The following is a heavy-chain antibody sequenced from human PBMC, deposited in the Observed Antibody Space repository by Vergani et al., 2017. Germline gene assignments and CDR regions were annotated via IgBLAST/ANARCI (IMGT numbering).Heavy chain of an antibody. Sequence: QVQLVQSGAEVKKPGASVKVSCKVSGYTLTELSMHWVRQAPGKGLEWMGGFDPVDGETIYAQKFQGRVTITEDTYTHTAYIELSRLRSEDTAVYYCATNPGRSRGGWFDPLGQGTLVTGSS. CDR1: GYTLTELS. V-gene: IGHV1-24*01. J-gene: IGHJ5*02. CDR2: FDPVDGET. D-gene: IGHD3-10*01. CDR3: ATNPGRSRGGWFDP.